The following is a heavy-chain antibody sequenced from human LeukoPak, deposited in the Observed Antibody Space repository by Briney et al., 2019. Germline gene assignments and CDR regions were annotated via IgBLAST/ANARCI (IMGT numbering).Heavy chain of an antibody. V-gene: IGHV3-7*01. D-gene: IGHD1-26*01. Sequence: GGSLRLSCAASGFPFSDYWMNWVRQAPGKGLEWVANIKQDGSEKFYVDSVKGRFTISRDNAKNSLFLQMNSLRADDTAVYYCSRDGSHTDRSAFDVWGQGTKVTVSA. CDR1: GFPFSDYW. CDR3: SRDGSHTDRSAFDV. CDR2: IKQDGSEK. J-gene: IGHJ3*01.